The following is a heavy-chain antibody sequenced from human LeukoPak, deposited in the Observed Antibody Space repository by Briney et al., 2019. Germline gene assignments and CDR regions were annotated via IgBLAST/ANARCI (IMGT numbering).Heavy chain of an antibody. CDR1: GGSFSGYY. CDR3: ARGPSNDY. V-gene: IGHV4-34*01. D-gene: IGHD3-3*02. CDR2: INHSGST. Sequence: SETLSLTCAVYGGSFSGYYWSWIRQPPGKGLEWIGEINHSGSTNYNPSLKSRVTISVDTSKNQFSLKLSSVTAADTAVYYCARGPSNDYWGQGTLVTVSS. J-gene: IGHJ4*02.